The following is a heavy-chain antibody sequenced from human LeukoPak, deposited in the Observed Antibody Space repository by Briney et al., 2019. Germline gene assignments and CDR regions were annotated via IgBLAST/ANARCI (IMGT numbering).Heavy chain of an antibody. D-gene: IGHD3-22*01. CDR3: AKDLGFYYDSSGYSDATFDD. CDR1: GFTFSSYA. CDR2: ISGSGGST. V-gene: IGHV3-23*01. Sequence: PGGSLRLSCAASGFTFSSYAMSWVRQAPGKGLEWVSAISGSGGSTYYADSVKGRFTISRDNSKNTLYLQMNSLRAEDTAVYYCAKDLGFYYDSSGYSDATFDDWGQGTLVTVSS. J-gene: IGHJ4*02.